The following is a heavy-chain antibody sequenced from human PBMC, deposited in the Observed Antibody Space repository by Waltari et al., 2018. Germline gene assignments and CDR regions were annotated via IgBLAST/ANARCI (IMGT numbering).Heavy chain of an antibody. J-gene: IGHJ4*02. Sequence: QVQLVQSGAEVKKPGASVTVSCKASGYTLTSYATHWVRKAPGQGLEWMGLINPSDSGTTYAQKFQGRVSVTRDWSTSTVYMELSSLRSEDTAVYYCARDPVGYCSGGRCYHLDFWGQGTLLTVSS. D-gene: IGHD2-15*01. CDR2: INPSDSGT. CDR3: ARDPVGYCSGGRCYHLDF. V-gene: IGHV1-46*01. CDR1: GYTLTSYA.